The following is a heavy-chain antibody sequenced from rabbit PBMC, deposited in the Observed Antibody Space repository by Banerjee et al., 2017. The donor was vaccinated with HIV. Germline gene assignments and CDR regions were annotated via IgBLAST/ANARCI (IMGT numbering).Heavy chain of an antibody. J-gene: IGHJ6*01. CDR3: ARDTGSSFSSYGMDL. CDR2: IYGAGGGST. CDR1: GFSFSSSYY. Sequence: QSLEESGGDLVKPGASLTLTCTASGFSFSSSYYLCWVRQAPGKGLECIACIYGAGGGSTWYASWAKGRFTVSKTSSTTVTLQLTSLTAADTATYFCARDTGSSFSSYGMDLWGPGTLVTVS. D-gene: IGHD8-1*01. V-gene: IGHV1S40*01.